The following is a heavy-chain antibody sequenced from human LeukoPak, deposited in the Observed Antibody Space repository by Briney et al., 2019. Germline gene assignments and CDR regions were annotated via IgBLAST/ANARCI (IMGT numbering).Heavy chain of an antibody. CDR1: GFTVSSNY. V-gene: IGHV3-66*02. CDR2: IYSGGST. J-gene: IGHJ5*02. D-gene: IGHD5-18*01. CDR3: ARVVRGYSYGDDNWFDP. Sequence: GGSLRLSCAASGFTVSSNYMSWVRQAPGKGLEWVSVIYSGGSTYYADSVKGRFTISRDNSKNTLYLQMNSLRAEDTAVYYCARVVRGYSYGDDNWFDPWGQGTLVTVSS.